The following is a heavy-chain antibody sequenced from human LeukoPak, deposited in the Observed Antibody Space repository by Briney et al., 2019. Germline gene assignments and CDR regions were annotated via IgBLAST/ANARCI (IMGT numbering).Heavy chain of an antibody. CDR3: ASWAGNTQSDSWSGPFDY. CDR1: GFTFSRDW. CDR2: INTDGSST. Sequence: GGSLRLSCAASGFTFSRDWMHWVRQAPGKGLVWVSRINTDGSSTSYADAVKGRLTISRDNAKNSLYLQMNSLRAEDTAVYYCASWAGNTQSDSWSGPFDYWGQGTLVTVSS. V-gene: IGHV3-74*01. J-gene: IGHJ4*02. D-gene: IGHD3-3*01.